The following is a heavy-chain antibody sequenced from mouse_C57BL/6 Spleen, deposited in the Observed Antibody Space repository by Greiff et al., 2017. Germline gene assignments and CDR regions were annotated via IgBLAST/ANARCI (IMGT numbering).Heavy chain of an antibody. CDR2: ISSGGDYL. J-gene: IGHJ3*01. D-gene: IGHD1-3*01. CDR1: GFTFSSYA. V-gene: IGHV5-9-1*02. Sequence: EVMLVESGAGLVKPGGSLKLSCAASGFTFSSYAMSWVRQTPEKRLEWVAYISSGGDYLYYADTVKGRFTISRDNARNTQYRQMSSLKSEDTAMSYCTRDDYNKRTWVAYWGQGTLVTVSA. CDR3: TRDDYNKRTWVAY.